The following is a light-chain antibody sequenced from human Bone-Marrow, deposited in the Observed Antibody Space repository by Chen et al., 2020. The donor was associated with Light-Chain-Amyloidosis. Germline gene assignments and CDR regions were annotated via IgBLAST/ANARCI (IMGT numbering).Light chain of an antibody. J-gene: IGLJ2*01. CDR3: QSADSSGTYEVI. V-gene: IGLV3-25*03. CDR1: DLPTKY. CDR2: RDT. Sequence: SYELTQPPSVSVSPGQTARITCSGDDLPTKYAYWYQHKPGQAPVLVIHRDTERHSWISERFSGSSSGTTATLTISGVQEEDEADYHCQSADSSGTYEVIFGGGTKLTVL.